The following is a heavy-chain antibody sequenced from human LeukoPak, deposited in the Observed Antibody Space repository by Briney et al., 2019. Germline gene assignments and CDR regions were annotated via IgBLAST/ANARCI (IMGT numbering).Heavy chain of an antibody. CDR3: ARLPYFGVVFDY. Sequence: GGSLRLSCAASGFTFSSYWVSWVRQAPGKGLEWVANIKQDGSEKYYVDSVKGRFTISRDNAKNSLYLQMNSLRAEDTAVYYCARLPYFGVVFDYWGQGTLVTVSS. D-gene: IGHD3-3*01. CDR1: GFTFSSYW. J-gene: IGHJ4*02. CDR2: IKQDGSEK. V-gene: IGHV3-7*01.